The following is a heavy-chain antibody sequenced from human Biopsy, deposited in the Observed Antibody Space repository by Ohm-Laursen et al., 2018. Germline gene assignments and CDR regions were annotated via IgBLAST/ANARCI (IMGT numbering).Heavy chain of an antibody. V-gene: IGHV4-39*01. D-gene: IGHD5-24*01. CDR2: VYHSGTT. CDR3: ARHDGNGPFALDS. Sequence: GTLSLTWQVSGESFSDYYWSWIRQPPGKGLERIGSVYHSGTTYYSPSLKSRVTISVDTSKNQLSLKVTSVTAADTAAYYCARHDGNGPFALDSWGQGTLVTVSS. CDR1: GESFSDYY. J-gene: IGHJ4*02.